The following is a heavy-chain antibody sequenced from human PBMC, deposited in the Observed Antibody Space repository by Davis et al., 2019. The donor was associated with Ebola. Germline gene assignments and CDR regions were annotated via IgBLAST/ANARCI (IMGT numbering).Heavy chain of an antibody. J-gene: IGHJ3*02. D-gene: IGHD2-8*02. V-gene: IGHV5-51*01. CDR3: ASLRRTITGMDDSFDM. CDR1: GNSFTSHW. CDR2: IYTGDSDT. Sequence: ESLKTPCKDPGNSFTSHWIGWVRQMPGKGLEWMGLIYTGDSDTRYSPSFRGQVTISADKSTKTAFLQWSSLKASDTAMYYCASLRRTITGMDDSFDMWGQGTMVTVSS.